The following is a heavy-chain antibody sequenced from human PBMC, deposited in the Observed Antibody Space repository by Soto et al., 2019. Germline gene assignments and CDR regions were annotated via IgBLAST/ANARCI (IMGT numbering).Heavy chain of an antibody. CDR1: GYTFTSYG. J-gene: IGHJ6*02. Sequence: QVQLVQSGAEVKKPGASVKVSCKASGYTFTSYGISWVRQAPGQGLEWMGWISAYNGNTNYAQKLQGRVTMTTDASTSTVYMELRSLRSDDTAVYYCARVDDFWSGYYSSNYYYGMDVWGQGTTVTVSS. V-gene: IGHV1-18*04. CDR2: ISAYNGNT. CDR3: ARVDDFWSGYYSSNYYYGMDV. D-gene: IGHD3-3*01.